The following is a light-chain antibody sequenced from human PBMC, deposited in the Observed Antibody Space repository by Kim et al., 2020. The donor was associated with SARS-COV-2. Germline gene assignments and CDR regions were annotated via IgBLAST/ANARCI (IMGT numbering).Light chain of an antibody. CDR3: GAWDGRRGAGV. J-gene: IGLJ7*01. CDR1: SSALGCCS. V-gene: IGLV1-51*01. CDR2: TGD. Sequence: GHKGSISCYGTSSALGCCSVSWYKQMPGTAPKLLVYTGDKRPSGFPDRFSGSKCGTSATLAITGIQTGDGADYYCGAWDGRRGAGVFGGGTQLTVL.